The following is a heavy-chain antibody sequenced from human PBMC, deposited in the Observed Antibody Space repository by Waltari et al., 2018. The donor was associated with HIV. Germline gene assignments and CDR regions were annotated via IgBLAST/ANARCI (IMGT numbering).Heavy chain of an antibody. Sequence: QVQLQESGPGLVRPSQTLSLTCTVSGGSITSGSYYWSWIRQPAGKELEGSGRVYTSGNPDYNPSLRSRVTLSLDKSNNQFSLKLSSLTAADTAVYYCARALDYYESGSFPWWFFDLWGRGTLVTVSS. CDR3: ARALDYYESGSFPWWFFDL. J-gene: IGHJ2*01. CDR2: VYTSGNP. D-gene: IGHD3-10*01. V-gene: IGHV4-61*02. CDR1: GGSITSGSYY.